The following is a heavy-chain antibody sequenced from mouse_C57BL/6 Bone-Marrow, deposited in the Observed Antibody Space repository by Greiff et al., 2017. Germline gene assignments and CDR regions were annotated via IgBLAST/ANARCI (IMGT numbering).Heavy chain of an antibody. CDR3: ARLESSRRRYFDV. CDR2: ISSGSSTI. J-gene: IGHJ1*03. Sequence: EVMLVESGGGLVKPGGSLKLSCAASGFTFSDYGMHWVRQAPEKGLEWVAYISSGSSTIYYADTVKGRFTISRDNAKNTLFLQMTSLRSEDTAMYYCARLESSRRRYFDVWGTGTTVTVSS. V-gene: IGHV5-17*01. CDR1: GFTFSDYG. D-gene: IGHD1-3*01.